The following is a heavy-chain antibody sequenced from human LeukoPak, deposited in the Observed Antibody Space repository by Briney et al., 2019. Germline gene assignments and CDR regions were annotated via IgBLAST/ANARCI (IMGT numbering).Heavy chain of an antibody. CDR3: ARGLIGPDY. J-gene: IGHJ4*02. D-gene: IGHD3-16*02. V-gene: IGHV3-74*01. Sequence: GGSLRLSCAATGFVFSTHWMHWVRQAPGQGLVWVSRINNDGSDTTYADSVTGRFTTSRDNAKNMMYLQMNSLRAEDTAVYYCARGLIGPDYWGQGTLVTVSS. CDR2: INNDGSDT. CDR1: GFVFSTHW.